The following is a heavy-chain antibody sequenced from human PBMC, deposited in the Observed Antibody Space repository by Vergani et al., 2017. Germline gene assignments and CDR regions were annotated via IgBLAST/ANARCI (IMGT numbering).Heavy chain of an antibody. J-gene: IGHJ6*02. Sequence: EVQLLESGGGLVQPGGSLRLSCAASGFTFSSYAMSWVRQAPGKGLEWVSAISGSGGSTYYADSVKGRFTISRDNSKNTLYLQMNSLRAEDTAVYYCAKSPYCSGGSCYSAYYYYGMDVWGQGTTVTVS. CDR3: AKSPYCSGGSCYSAYYYYGMDV. V-gene: IGHV3-23*01. CDR1: GFTFSSYA. CDR2: ISGSGGST. D-gene: IGHD2-15*01.